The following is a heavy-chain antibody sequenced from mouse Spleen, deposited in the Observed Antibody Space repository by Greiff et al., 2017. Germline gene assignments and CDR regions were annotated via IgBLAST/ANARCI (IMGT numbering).Heavy chain of an antibody. D-gene: IGHD2-4*01. CDR1: GFTFSSYG. CDR3: ARRYDYDDAMDY. CDR2: ISSGGSYT. Sequence: DVKLVESGGDLVKPGGSLKLSCAASGFTFSSYGMSWVRQTPDKRLEWVATISSGGSYTYYPDSVKGRFTISRDNAKNTLYLQMSSLKSEDTAMYYCARRYDYDDAMDYWGQGTSVTVSS. J-gene: IGHJ4*01. V-gene: IGHV5-6*02.